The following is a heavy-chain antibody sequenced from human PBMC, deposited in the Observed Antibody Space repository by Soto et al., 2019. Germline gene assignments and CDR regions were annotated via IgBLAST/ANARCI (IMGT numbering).Heavy chain of an antibody. D-gene: IGHD3-9*01. J-gene: IGHJ6*02. CDR1: EGTFSSYA. CDR3: ARDEGGYYDILTGYQGPYYYYYGMDV. CDR2: IIPIFGTA. Sequence: SVKVSCKASEGTFSSYAISWVRQAPGQGLEWMGGIIPIFGTANYAQKFQGRVTITADESTSTAYMELSSLRSEDTAVYYCARDEGGYYDILTGYQGPYYYYYGMDVWGQGTTVTVSS. V-gene: IGHV1-69*13.